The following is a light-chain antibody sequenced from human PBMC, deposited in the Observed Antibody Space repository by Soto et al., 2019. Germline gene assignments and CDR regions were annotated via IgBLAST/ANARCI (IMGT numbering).Light chain of an antibody. J-gene: IGKJ5*01. CDR3: QQANTFPLT. V-gene: IGKV1D-12*01. CDR1: HGISIW. Sequence: EIHVTLSPSSVSASVGDRITITCRASHGISIWIAWYQQKPGNAPKLLIYAASSLQSGVPSRFSGSGSGTHFTLTISSLQPEDFATYYCQQANTFPLTFGQGTRLEIK. CDR2: AAS.